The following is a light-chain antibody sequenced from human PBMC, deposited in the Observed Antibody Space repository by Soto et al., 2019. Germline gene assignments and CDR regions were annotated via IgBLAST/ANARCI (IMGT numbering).Light chain of an antibody. V-gene: IGKV3-20*01. CDR2: GAS. CDR1: QSVSSSY. Sequence: EIVLTQSPGTLSLSPGERATLSCRASQSVSSSYLAWYQQKPGQAPRLLIYGASSRATVIPDRFSGSGSGTDFTLTISRLEPEDFAVYYCQQYGSSHMYTFGQGTKLEIK. CDR3: QQYGSSHMYT. J-gene: IGKJ2*01.